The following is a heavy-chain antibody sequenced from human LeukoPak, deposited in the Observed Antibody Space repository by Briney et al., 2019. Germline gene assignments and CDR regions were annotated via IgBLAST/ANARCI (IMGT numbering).Heavy chain of an antibody. CDR1: GGSISSYY. CDR3: ARVAGDFWSGYPDY. Sequence: PSETLSLTCTVSGGSISSYYWSWIRQPPGKGLEWIGYIYYSGSTNYNPSLKSRVTISVDTSKNQFSLKLNSVAAADTAVYYCARVAGDFWSGYPDYWGQGTLVTVSS. CDR2: IYYSGST. D-gene: IGHD3-3*01. J-gene: IGHJ4*02. V-gene: IGHV4-59*01.